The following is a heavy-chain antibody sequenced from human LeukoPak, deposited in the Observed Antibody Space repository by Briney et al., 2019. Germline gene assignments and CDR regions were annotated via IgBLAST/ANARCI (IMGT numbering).Heavy chain of an antibody. CDR3: AKGRSANSGWSDYFDY. CDR2: ISYDGSNK. J-gene: IGHJ4*01. V-gene: IGHV3-30*18. CDR1: GFTFSSYG. Sequence: QPGRSLRLSCAASGFTFSSYGMHWVRQAPGKGLEWVAVISYDGSNKYYADFVKGRFTISRDNSKNTVYLQMNSLRAEDTAVYYCAKGRSANSGWSDYFDYWGHGTLVTVSS. D-gene: IGHD6-19*01.